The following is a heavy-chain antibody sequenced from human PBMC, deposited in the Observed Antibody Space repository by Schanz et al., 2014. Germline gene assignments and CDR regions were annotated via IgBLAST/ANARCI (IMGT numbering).Heavy chain of an antibody. CDR2: ISGSGGST. CDR3: AKELYSGSHYGWFDP. J-gene: IGHJ5*02. D-gene: IGHD1-26*01. Sequence: EVQLVESGGGLVQPGGSLRLSCAASGFIFSNFAMEWVRQAPGKGLEWVSAISGSGGSTYYADSVKGRFTISRDNSNHTLYLQMNSLRADDTAVYYCAKELYSGSHYGWFDPWGQGTLVTVSS. CDR1: GFIFSNFA. V-gene: IGHV3-23*04.